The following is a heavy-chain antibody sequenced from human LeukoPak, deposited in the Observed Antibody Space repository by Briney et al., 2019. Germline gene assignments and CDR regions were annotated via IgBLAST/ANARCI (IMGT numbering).Heavy chain of an antibody. D-gene: IGHD5-18*01. CDR2: IKQDGSEK. J-gene: IGHJ4*02. CDR3: AKKGGFSYGDPFDY. Sequence: GGSLRLSCAASGFTFSSYWMSWVRQAPGKGLEWVANIKQDGSEKYYVDSVKGRFTISRDNAKNSLYLQMNSLRAEDTAVCHCAKKGGFSYGDPFDYWGQGALVTVSS. CDR1: GFTFSSYW. V-gene: IGHV3-7*01.